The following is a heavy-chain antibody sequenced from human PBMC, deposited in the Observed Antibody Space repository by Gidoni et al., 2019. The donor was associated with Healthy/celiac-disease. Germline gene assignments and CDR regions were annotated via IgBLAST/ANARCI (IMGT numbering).Heavy chain of an antibody. CDR3: ARGSVHYYGSGSYYNY. V-gene: IGHV4-34*01. Sequence: QVPLQQWGAGLLKPSETLSLPCAVYGGSFSGYYWSWIRQPPGKGLEWIGEINHSGSTNYNPSLKSRVTISVDTSKNQFSLKLSSVTAADTAVYYCARGSVHYYGSGSYYNYWGQGTLVTVSS. D-gene: IGHD3-10*01. CDR1: GGSFSGYY. J-gene: IGHJ4*02. CDR2: INHSGST.